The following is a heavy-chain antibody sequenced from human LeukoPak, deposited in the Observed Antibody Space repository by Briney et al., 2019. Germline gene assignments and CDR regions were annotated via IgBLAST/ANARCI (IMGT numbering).Heavy chain of an antibody. CDR1: GFTFSSYS. CDR2: ISSSSSYI. Sequence: GGSLRLSCAASGFTFSSYSMNWVRQAPGKGLEWVSSISSSSSYIYYADSVKGRFTISRDNAKNSLYLQMNSLRAEDTAVYYCXXXXXXXXXXXYYYYYGMDVWGQGTTVTVSS. J-gene: IGHJ6*02. V-gene: IGHV3-21*01. CDR3: XXXXXXXXXXXYYYYYGMDV.